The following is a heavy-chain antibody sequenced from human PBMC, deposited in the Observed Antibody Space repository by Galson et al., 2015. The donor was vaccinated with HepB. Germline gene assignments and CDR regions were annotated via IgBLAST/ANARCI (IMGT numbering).Heavy chain of an antibody. Sequence: SLRLSCAASGFTFSSYSMNWVRQAPGKGLEWVSYISSSSSTIYYADSVKGRFTISRDNAKNSLYLQMNSLRAEDTAVYYCARDYPPEGIAAAGTDYYYMDVWGKGTTVTVSS. V-gene: IGHV3-48*01. CDR3: ARDYPPEGIAAAGTDYYYMDV. CDR1: GFTFSSYS. J-gene: IGHJ6*03. CDR2: ISSSSSTI. D-gene: IGHD6-13*01.